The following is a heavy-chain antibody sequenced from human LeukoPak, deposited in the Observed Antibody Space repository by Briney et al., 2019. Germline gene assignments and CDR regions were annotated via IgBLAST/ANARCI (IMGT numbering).Heavy chain of an antibody. Sequence: PGESLKISCKGSGYSFTSYWIGWVRQMPGKGLEWMGIIYPGDSDTRYSPSFQGQVTISADKSISTAYLQWSSLKASDTAMYYCARNVDYGDYGVYFDYRGQGTLVTVSS. CDR1: GYSFTSYW. J-gene: IGHJ4*02. D-gene: IGHD4-17*01. V-gene: IGHV5-51*01. CDR2: IYPGDSDT. CDR3: ARNVDYGDYGVYFDY.